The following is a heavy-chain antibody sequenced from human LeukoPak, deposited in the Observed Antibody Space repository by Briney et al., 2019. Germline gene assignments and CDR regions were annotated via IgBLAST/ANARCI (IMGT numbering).Heavy chain of an antibody. Sequence: NPGRSLRLSCATSGFTFGHYGMHCVRQAPGKGLEWVAVIWSDGTNRYYADPVKGRFTISRDNFQRTVYLQMNSLRAEDTAVYYCAKDAQRGFDYSNSLDNWGQGTLVTVSS. CDR3: AKDAQRGFDYSNSLDN. D-gene: IGHD4-11*01. CDR1: GFTFGHYG. CDR2: IWSDGTNR. V-gene: IGHV3-33*03. J-gene: IGHJ4*02.